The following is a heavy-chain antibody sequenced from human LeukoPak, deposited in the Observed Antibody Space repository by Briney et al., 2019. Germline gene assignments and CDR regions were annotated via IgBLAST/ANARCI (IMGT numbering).Heavy chain of an antibody. V-gene: IGHV3-23*01. CDR3: ARDRATYNWNRGAFDI. D-gene: IGHD1-20*01. J-gene: IGHJ3*02. Sequence: GSLRLSCAASGFTFSSYAMSWVRQAPGKGLEWVSAISGSGGSTYYADSVKGRFAISRDNSKNTLYLQMNSLRAEDTAVYYCARDRATYNWNRGAFDIWGQGTMVTVSS. CDR1: GFTFSSYA. CDR2: ISGSGGST.